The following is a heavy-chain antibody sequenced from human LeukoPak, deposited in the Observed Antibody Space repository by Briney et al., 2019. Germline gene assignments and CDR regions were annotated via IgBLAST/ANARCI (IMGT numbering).Heavy chain of an antibody. CDR3: ARQRLYARYCSGGSCAGSAFDI. V-gene: IGHV5-51*01. CDR2: IYPGDSDT. D-gene: IGHD2-15*01. J-gene: IGHJ3*02. Sequence: GESLKISCKGSGYSFTNYWIGWVRQMPGKGLEWMGIIYPGDSDTRYSPSFQGQVTISADKSISTAYLQWSSLKASDTAMYYCARQRLYARYCSGGSCAGSAFDIWGQGTMVTVSS. CDR1: GYSFTNYW.